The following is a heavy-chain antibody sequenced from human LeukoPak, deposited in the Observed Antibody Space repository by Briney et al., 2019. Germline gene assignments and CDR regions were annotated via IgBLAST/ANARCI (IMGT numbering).Heavy chain of an antibody. J-gene: IGHJ4*02. CDR3: ARHGWSLGYFDS. D-gene: IGHD3-3*01. V-gene: IGHV4-59*08. CDR1: GGSISTYY. Sequence: SETLSLTCSVSGGSISTYYWSWIRQTPGKGLEWIGYVYYSGTTNYNPSLKGRVTISSDTSKNQFSLNLRSVNVADTAIYYCARHGWSLGYFDSWGQGTLVTVSS. CDR2: VYYSGTT.